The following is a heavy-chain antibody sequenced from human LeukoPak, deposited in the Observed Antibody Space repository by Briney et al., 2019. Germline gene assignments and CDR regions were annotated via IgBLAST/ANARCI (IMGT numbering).Heavy chain of an antibody. Sequence: SGTLSLTCAVSGGSLSSSNWWSWVRQPPGKGLEWIGEIYHSGSTNYNPSLKSRVTISVDTSKNQFSLKLSSVTAADTAVYYCARLGLITMVRGVITNWGQGTLVTVSS. V-gene: IGHV4-4*02. CDR1: GGSLSSSNW. J-gene: IGHJ4*02. CDR2: IYHSGST. CDR3: ARLGLITMVRGVITN. D-gene: IGHD3-10*01.